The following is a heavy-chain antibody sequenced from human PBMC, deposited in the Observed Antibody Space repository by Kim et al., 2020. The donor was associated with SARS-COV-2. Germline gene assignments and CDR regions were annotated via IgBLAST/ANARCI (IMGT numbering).Heavy chain of an antibody. Sequence: GGSLRLSCAASGFTFSNAWMSWVRQAPGKGLEWVGRIKSKTDGGTTDYAAPVKGRFTISRDDSKNTLYLQMNSLKTEDAAVYYCVASSLLGVESNFDYWGQRTLVTVSS. CDR1: GFTFSNAW. J-gene: IGHJ4*02. CDR3: VASSLLGVESNFDY. V-gene: IGHV3-15*01. D-gene: IGHD1-26*01. CDR2: IKSKTDGGTT.